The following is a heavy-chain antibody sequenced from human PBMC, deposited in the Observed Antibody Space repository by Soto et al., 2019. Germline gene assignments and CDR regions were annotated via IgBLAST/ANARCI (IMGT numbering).Heavy chain of an antibody. CDR1: GGSFSGYY. V-gene: IGHV4-34*01. D-gene: IGHD3-16*02. J-gene: IGHJ4*02. CDR3: ARSRPNPRNNYYDYFCVSNRYTNEFDY. CDR2: IHPSGST. Sequence: PSETLSLTCAVYGGSFSGYYWTWIRHPPGKGLEWIGEIHPSGSTNYNPSLKSRVTISADTSKNQFSLKLTSVTAADTAVYYCARSRPNPRNNYYDYFCVSNRYTNEFDYWGQGTLVTVSS.